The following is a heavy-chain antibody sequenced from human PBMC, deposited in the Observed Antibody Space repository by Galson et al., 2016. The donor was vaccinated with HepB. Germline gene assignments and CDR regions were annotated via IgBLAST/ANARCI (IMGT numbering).Heavy chain of an antibody. J-gene: IGHJ6*02. CDR2: IITIFGTT. V-gene: IGHV1-69*13. D-gene: IGHD6-19*01. CDR1: AGTFSHYA. Sequence: SVKVSCKASAGTFSHYAISWVRQAPGQGLEWMGGIITIFGTTNYAQKFQGRVTITEDESTSTAYKERNSLRSEDTAVYYCARAPGWYYFAMDVWGQGTTVTVSS. CDR3: ARAPGWYYFAMDV.